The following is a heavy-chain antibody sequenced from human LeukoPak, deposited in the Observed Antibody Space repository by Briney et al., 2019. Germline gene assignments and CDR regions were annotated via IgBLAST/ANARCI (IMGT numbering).Heavy chain of an antibody. J-gene: IGHJ4*02. CDR1: GYTFTNYG. CDR3: ARGEAKIGYDF. Sequence: ASVNVSCKASGYTFTNYGFAWVRQAPGQGLEWMGWVGAYNGHTIYAPGLQGRVTMTTDTSTSTVFMELRSLRSDDTAVYYCARGEAKIGYDFWGQGTLVTVSS. D-gene: IGHD5-24*01. CDR2: VGAYNGHT. V-gene: IGHV1-18*01.